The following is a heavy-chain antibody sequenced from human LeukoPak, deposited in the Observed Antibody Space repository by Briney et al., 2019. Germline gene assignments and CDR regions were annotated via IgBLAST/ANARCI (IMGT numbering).Heavy chain of an antibody. Sequence: SETLSLTCTVSGGSISSGSYYWSWIRQPAGKGLEWIGRIHTSGIINYNPSLRSRVTISVDTSKNQFSLNLSSVTAADTAIYYCATAGGIIIWGQGTLVTVSS. V-gene: IGHV4-61*02. CDR1: GGSISSGSYY. CDR2: IHTSGII. J-gene: IGHJ4*02. CDR3: ATAGGIII. D-gene: IGHD3-16*01.